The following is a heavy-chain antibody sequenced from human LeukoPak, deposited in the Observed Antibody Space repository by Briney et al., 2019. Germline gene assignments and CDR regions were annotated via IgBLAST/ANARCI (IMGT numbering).Heavy chain of an antibody. CDR2: IIPIFGTA. J-gene: IGHJ4*02. Sequence: SVKVSCKASGGTFSSYAISCVRQAPGQGLEWMGGIIPIFGTANYAQKFQGRVTITADESTSTAYMELSSLRSEDTAVYYCARVSQELGYCSSTSCPYYFDYWGQGTLVTVSS. V-gene: IGHV1-69*13. D-gene: IGHD2-2*01. CDR3: ARVSQELGYCSSTSCPYYFDY. CDR1: GGTFSSYA.